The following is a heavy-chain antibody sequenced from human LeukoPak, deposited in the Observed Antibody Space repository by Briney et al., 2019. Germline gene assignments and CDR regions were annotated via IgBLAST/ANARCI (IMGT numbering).Heavy chain of an antibody. CDR3: ARAYNWNGVDY. CDR2: ISSSSSYI. CDR1: GFTFSSYS. V-gene: IGHV3-21*01. D-gene: IGHD1-1*01. J-gene: IGHJ4*02. Sequence: SGGSLRLSCAASGFTFSSYSMNWVRQAPGKGLEWVSSISSSSSYIYYADSVKGRFTTSRDNAKNSLYLQMNSLRAEDTAVYYCARAYNWNGVDYWGQGTLVTVSS.